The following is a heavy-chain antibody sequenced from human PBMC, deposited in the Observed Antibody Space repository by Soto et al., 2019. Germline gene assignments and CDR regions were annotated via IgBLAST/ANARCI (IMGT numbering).Heavy chain of an antibody. Sequence: EVQLLESGGGLVQPGGSLRLSCAASGFTFGNYAFSWVRQAPGKGLEGVSVISGGGDATFYPDSVKGRFTTSRDSSKNTVYLQMNSLRAEDTAVYYCAKKSLGSITLRALYYFDYWGQGTLVTVSS. D-gene: IGHD7-27*01. CDR2: ISGGGDAT. V-gene: IGHV3-23*01. CDR1: GFTFGNYA. J-gene: IGHJ4*02. CDR3: AKKSLGSITLRALYYFDY.